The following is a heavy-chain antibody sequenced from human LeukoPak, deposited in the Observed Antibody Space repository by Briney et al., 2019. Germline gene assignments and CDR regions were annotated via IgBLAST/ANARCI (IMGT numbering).Heavy chain of an antibody. Sequence: GGPLRLSCAASGFTFSSYWMHWVRQAPGKGLVWVSRINTDGSSTSYADSVKGRFTISRDNAKNTLYLQMNSLRAEDTAVYYCARILSSSHAFDIWGQGTMVTVSS. J-gene: IGHJ3*02. V-gene: IGHV3-74*01. CDR3: ARILSSSHAFDI. CDR1: GFTFSSYW. D-gene: IGHD6-13*01. CDR2: INTDGSST.